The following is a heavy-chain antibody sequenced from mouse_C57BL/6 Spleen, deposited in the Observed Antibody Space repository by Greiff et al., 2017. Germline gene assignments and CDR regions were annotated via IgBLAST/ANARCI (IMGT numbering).Heavy chain of an antibody. CDR1: GYTFTDYN. J-gene: IGHJ4*01. CDR3: ARSRLWLYYYAMDY. CDR2: INPNNGGT. Sequence: EVQLQQSGPELVKPGASVKIPCKASGYTFTDYNMDWVKQSHGKSLEWIGDINPNNGGTIYNQKFKGKATLTVDKSSSTAYMELRSLTSEDTAVYYCARSRLWLYYYAMDYWGQGTSVTVSS. D-gene: IGHD2-2*01. V-gene: IGHV1-18*01.